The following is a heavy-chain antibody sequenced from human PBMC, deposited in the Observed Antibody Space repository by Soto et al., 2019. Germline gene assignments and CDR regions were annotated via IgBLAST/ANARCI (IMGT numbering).Heavy chain of an antibody. CDR1: GGSFSGYY. D-gene: IGHD5-18*01. CDR3: APSPPDFGDTAMALFAY. V-gene: IGHV4-34*01. CDR2: INHSGST. J-gene: IGHJ4*02. Sequence: SETLSLTCSVYGGSFSGYYWSWIRQPPGKGLEWIGEINHSGSTNYNPSLKSRVTISVDTSKNQFSLNLSSVNAADTAVYYCAPSPPDFGDTAMALFAYWGQGTLVTVSS.